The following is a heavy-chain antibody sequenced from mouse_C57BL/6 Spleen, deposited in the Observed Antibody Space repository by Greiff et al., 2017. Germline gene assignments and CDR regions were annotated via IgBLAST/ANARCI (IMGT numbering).Heavy chain of an antibody. V-gene: IGHV1-22*01. CDR2: INPNNGGT. Sequence: EVHLVESGPELVKPGASVKMSCKASGYTFTDYNMHWVKQSHGKSLEWIGYINPNNGGTSYNQKFKGKATLTVNKSSSTAYMELRSLTSEDSAVYYCARRGDYHAWDYWGQGTTLTVSS. CDR3: ARRGDYHAWDY. D-gene: IGHD1-1*01. CDR1: GYTFTDYN. J-gene: IGHJ2*01.